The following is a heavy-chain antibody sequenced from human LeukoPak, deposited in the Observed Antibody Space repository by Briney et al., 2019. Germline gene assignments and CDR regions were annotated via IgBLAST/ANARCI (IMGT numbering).Heavy chain of an antibody. Sequence: PGGSLRLSCAASGFTFRSYAMSWVRQAPGKGLEWVSDISGNGGGTYYADSVKGRFTISRDNSKNTLYLQMNSLRAEDTAVYYCAKGDCSSTSCYAPADYWGQGTLATVSS. CDR3: AKGDCSSTSCYAPADY. CDR2: ISGNGGGT. D-gene: IGHD2-2*01. CDR1: GFTFRSYA. V-gene: IGHV3-23*01. J-gene: IGHJ4*02.